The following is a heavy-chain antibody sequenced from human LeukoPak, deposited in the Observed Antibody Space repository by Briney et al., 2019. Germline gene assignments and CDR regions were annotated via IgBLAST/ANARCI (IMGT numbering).Heavy chain of an antibody. CDR2: INPSAGST. CDR3: ARDLFGYYYGMDV. Sequence: ASVKVSCKASGYSFTSYYIHWVRQAPGQGLEWMGIINPSAGSTSYAQKFQGRVTMTRDTSTSTVYMELSSLRSEDTAVYYCARDLFGYYYGMDVWGQGTTVTVSS. J-gene: IGHJ6*02. V-gene: IGHV1-46*01. CDR1: GYSFTSYY. D-gene: IGHD2-21*01.